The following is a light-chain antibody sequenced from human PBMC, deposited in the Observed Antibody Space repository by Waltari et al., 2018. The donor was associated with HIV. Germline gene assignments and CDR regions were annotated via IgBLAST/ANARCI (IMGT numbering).Light chain of an antibody. CDR3: MQALQTPRT. CDR1: QSLLYSNGYNY. Sequence: EIVMTQSSLSLPVTPGEPASISCRSSQSLLYSNGYNYLDWYLQKPGQSPQLLIYLGYNRASGVPDRFSGSGSGTDFTLRISSVEAEDVGVYYCMQALQTPRTFGQGTKVEIK. CDR2: LGY. J-gene: IGKJ1*01. V-gene: IGKV2-28*01.